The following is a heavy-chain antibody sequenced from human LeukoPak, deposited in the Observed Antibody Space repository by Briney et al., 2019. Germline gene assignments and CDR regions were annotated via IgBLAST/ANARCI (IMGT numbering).Heavy chain of an antibody. CDR3: ARPTPRGHAFDI. Sequence: PSETLSLTCTVSGGSISSYYWSWIRQPPGKGLEWIGYIYYSGSTNYNPSLKSRVTISVDTSKNQFSLKLSSVTAADTAVHFCARPTPRGHAFDIWGQGTMVTVSS. D-gene: IGHD3-16*01. CDR2: IYYSGST. J-gene: IGHJ3*02. V-gene: IGHV4-59*08. CDR1: GGSISSYY.